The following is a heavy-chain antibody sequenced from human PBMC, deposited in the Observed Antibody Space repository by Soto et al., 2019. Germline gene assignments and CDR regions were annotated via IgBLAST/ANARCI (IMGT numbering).Heavy chain of an antibody. CDR1: SGSISSNNW. CDR2: IYHSGTT. V-gene: IGHV4-4*02. J-gene: IGHJ2*01. D-gene: IGHD2-2*01. CDR3: ATGGSYCSTTACLYGYLAL. Sequence: QVHLQESGPGLVKASGTLSLTCAVSSGSISSNNWWSWVRQPPGKGLEWIGEIYHSGTTYYNPSLMTLDTISVDSSKNQFSLNLTSVTAADTAVYYFATGGSYCSTTACLYGYLALWGRGTLVSVSS.